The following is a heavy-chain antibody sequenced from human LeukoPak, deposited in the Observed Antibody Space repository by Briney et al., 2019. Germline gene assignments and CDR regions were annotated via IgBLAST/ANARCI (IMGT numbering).Heavy chain of an antibody. CDR1: GGSINRYY. V-gene: IGHV4-59*01. J-gene: IGHJ4*01. Sequence: PLETLSLTCTVSGGSINRYYWSWIRQPPGKGLEWSGYIFYSGNTNYNPSLKSRVTISVDTSKNQFSLKLSSVIAADTAVYYCARGGSSGYDPFDYWGQGTLVTVSS. CDR2: IFYSGNT. CDR3: ARGGSSGYDPFDY. D-gene: IGHD5-12*01.